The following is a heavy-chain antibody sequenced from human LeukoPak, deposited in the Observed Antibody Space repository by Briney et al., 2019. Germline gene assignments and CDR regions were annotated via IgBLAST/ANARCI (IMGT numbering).Heavy chain of an antibody. D-gene: IGHD4-11*01. Sequence: PSETLSLTCTVSGGSISSYYWSWIRQPAGKGLEWIGRFYISGSTNYNPSLKSRVTMSVDTSKNQFSLRLNSVTAADTAMYYCARDFLLQSEGLSDYWGQGTLVTVSS. J-gene: IGHJ4*02. CDR2: FYISGST. CDR1: GGSISSYY. V-gene: IGHV4-4*07. CDR3: ARDFLLQSEGLSDY.